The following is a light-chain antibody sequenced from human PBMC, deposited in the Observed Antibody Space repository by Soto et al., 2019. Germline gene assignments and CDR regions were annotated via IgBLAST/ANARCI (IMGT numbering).Light chain of an antibody. CDR2: GAS. CDR1: QSVSSN. J-gene: IGKJ4*01. V-gene: IGKV3D-15*01. Sequence: EIVMTQSPATLSVSPRERATLSCRASQSVSSNLAWYQQKPGQAPRLLMYGASNRATGIPARFSGSGSGTDFTLTISSLEPEDFAVYYCQQRGTVGGGTKVDIK. CDR3: QQRGT.